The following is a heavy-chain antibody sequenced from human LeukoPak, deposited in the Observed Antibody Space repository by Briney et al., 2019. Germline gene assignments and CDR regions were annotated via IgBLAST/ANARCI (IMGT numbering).Heavy chain of an antibody. V-gene: IGHV3-30*04. CDR2: ISYDGSNK. D-gene: IGHD5-12*01. J-gene: IGHJ5*02. Sequence: PGRSLRLSCAASGFTFSSYAMHWVRQAPGKGLEWVAVISYDGSNKYYADSVKGRFTISRDNSKNTLYLQMNSLRAEDTAVYYCARDGVAGYSGYDFRPPNWFDPWGQGTLVTVSS. CDR1: GFTFSSYA. CDR3: ARDGVAGYSGYDFRPPNWFDP.